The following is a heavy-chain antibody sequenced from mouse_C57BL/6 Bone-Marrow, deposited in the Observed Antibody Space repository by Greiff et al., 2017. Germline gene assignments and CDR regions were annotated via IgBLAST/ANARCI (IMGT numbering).Heavy chain of an antibody. Sequence: QVQLQQPGAELVMPGASVKLSCKASGYTFTSYWMHWVKQRPGQGLEWIGEIDPSDSYTNYNQKFKGKSTLTVDKSSSTAYMQLSSLTSEDSAVYYCAREGSMASYYFDYWGQGTTLTFSS. D-gene: IGHD1-1*02. J-gene: IGHJ2*01. V-gene: IGHV1-69*01. CDR1: GYTFTSYW. CDR2: IDPSDSYT. CDR3: AREGSMASYYFDY.